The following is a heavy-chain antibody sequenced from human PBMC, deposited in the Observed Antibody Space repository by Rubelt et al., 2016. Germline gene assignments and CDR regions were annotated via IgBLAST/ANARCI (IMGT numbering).Heavy chain of an antibody. V-gene: IGHV3-23*04. CDR2: ISSSGGST. CDR1: GFAFSRYG. D-gene: IGHD6-13*01. CDR3: AKEGYSSSSGGRGYFDY. J-gene: IGHJ4*02. Sequence: EVQLVESGGGLVRPGGSLRLSCAASGFAFSRYGMHWVRQAPGKGLEWVSAISSSGGSTYYADSVKGRFTIPRHNSKNTLYLQMSSLRAEDTAVYYCAKEGYSSSSGGRGYFDYWGQGTLVTVSS.